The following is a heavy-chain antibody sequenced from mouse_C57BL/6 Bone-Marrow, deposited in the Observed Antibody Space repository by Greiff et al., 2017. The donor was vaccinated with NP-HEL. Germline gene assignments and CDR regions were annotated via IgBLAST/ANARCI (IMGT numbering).Heavy chain of an antibody. CDR1: GYTFTDYY. J-gene: IGHJ3*01. V-gene: IGHV1-19*01. CDR2: INPYNGGT. Sequence: EVQLQQSGPVLVKPGASVKMSCKASGYTFTDYYMNWVKQSHGKSLEWIGVINPYNGGTSYNQKFKGKATLTVDKSSSTAYMELNSLTSEDSAVYYCARGGPAAWFAYWGQGTLVTVSA. CDR3: ARGGPAAWFAY.